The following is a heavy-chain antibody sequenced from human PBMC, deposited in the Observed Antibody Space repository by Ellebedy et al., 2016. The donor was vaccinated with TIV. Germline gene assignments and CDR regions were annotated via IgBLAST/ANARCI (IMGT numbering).Heavy chain of an antibody. CDR3: TRSADGEFDY. D-gene: IGHD2-21*01. V-gene: IGHV3-21*01. Sequence: GESLKISCAASGFTFSSYSMNWVRQAPGKGLEWVSSISSSSSYIYYADSVKGRFTISRDDVKNSVYLQMNSLRDEDTAVYYCTRSADGEFDYWGQGALVTVSS. CDR2: ISSSSSYI. J-gene: IGHJ4*02. CDR1: GFTFSSYS.